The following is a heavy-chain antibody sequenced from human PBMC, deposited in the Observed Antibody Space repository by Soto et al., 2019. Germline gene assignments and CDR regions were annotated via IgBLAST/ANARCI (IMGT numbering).Heavy chain of an antibody. J-gene: IGHJ6*02. CDR1: GFTFSDYY. D-gene: IGHD3-22*01. V-gene: IGHV3-11*01. CDR3: ARDLSVYDSSGYYWYYYYYGMDV. Sequence: QVQLVESGGGLVKPGGSLRLSCAASGFTFSDYYMSWIRQAPGKGLEWVSYISSSGSTIYYADSVKGRFTISRDNAKNSLYLQMNSLRAEDTGVYYCARDLSVYDSSGYYWYYYYYGMDVWGQGTTVTVSS. CDR2: ISSSGSTI.